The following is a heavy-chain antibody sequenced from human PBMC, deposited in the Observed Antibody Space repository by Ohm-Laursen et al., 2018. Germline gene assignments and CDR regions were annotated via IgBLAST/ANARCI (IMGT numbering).Heavy chain of an antibody. J-gene: IGHJ4*02. D-gene: IGHD2-21*02. Sequence: RSLRLSCAASGFTFSSYGTHWVRQAPGKGLEWVAVIWYDGSNKYYADSVKGRFTTSRDNAKNSLYLQMNSLRAEDTALYYCTKGGVVVTAIPYYFDYWGQGTLVTVSS. CDR1: GFTFSSYG. CDR2: IWYDGSNK. CDR3: TKGGVVVTAIPYYFDY. V-gene: IGHV3-33*03.